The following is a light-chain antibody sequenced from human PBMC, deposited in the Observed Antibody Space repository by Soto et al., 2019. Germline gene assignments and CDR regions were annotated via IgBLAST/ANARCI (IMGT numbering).Light chain of an antibody. V-gene: IGKV1-33*01. Sequence: IQVTQSPSSLSASVGDRVTITCQATQDIRKYLNWYQQKPGKAPKLLIYDASSLETGVPSRFSGSGSGTEFTLTLSSLQPEDFATFYSQQYDNLPLIFGQGTRLEIK. CDR2: DAS. CDR3: QQYDNLPLI. CDR1: QDIRKY. J-gene: IGKJ5*01.